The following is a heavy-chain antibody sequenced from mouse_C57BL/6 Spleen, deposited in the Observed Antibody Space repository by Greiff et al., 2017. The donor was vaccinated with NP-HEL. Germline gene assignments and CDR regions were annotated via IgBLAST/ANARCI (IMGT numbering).Heavy chain of an antibody. D-gene: IGHD2-4*01. CDR1: GYSITSGYD. Sequence: EVKLVESGPGMVKPSQSLSLTCTVTGYSITSGYDWHWIRHFPGNKLEWMGYISYSGSTNYNPSLKSRISITHDTSKNHFFLKLNSVTTEDTATYYCASAYYDYDAFAYWGQGTLVTVSA. J-gene: IGHJ3*01. V-gene: IGHV3-1*01. CDR3: ASAYYDYDAFAY. CDR2: ISYSGST.